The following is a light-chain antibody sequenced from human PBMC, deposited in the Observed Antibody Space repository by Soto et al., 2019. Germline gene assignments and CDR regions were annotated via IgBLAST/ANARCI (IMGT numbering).Light chain of an antibody. V-gene: IGKV3-20*01. CDR2: GAS. Sequence: TLSLSPGERATLSCRASQSVTSSYLAWYQQKPGQAPRLLIYGASSRATGIPDRFSGSGSGTDFTLTISRLEPEDFAVYYCQQYGTSLTWTFGQGTKVDIK. J-gene: IGKJ1*01. CDR1: QSVTSSY. CDR3: QQYGTSLTWT.